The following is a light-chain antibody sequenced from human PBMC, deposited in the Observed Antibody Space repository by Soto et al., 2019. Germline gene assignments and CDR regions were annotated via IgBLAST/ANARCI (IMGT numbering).Light chain of an antibody. CDR3: QHYGSPPPT. J-gene: IGKJ1*01. CDR1: QSVTRY. CDR2: GAS. Sequence: EIVLTQSPATLSLSPGERATLSCRASQSVTRYLAWYQQRPGQTPRLLIYGASSRATGIPDRFSGSGSGTDFTLTISRLEPEDFAVYYCQHYGSPPPTFGQGTKVDIK. V-gene: IGKV3-20*01.